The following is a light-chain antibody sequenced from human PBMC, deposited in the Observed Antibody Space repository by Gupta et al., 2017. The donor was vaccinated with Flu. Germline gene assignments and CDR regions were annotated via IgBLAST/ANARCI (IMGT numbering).Light chain of an antibody. CDR2: KSS. Sequence: DIQMTQSPSTLSASVGDRVTITCRASQSIGVWLAWYQQKPGNAPKLLIYKSSTLERGVPSRFSGSGAGTEFTLTISRRQQDDCATYSCQQYNSYWTFGQGTKVAIK. CDR3: QQYNSYWT. V-gene: IGKV1-5*03. J-gene: IGKJ1*01. CDR1: QSIGVW.